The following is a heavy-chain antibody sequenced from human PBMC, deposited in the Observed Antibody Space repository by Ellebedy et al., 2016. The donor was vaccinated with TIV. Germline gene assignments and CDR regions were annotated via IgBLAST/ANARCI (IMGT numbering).Heavy chain of an antibody. CDR1: GFTFSSYG. J-gene: IGHJ4*02. D-gene: IGHD2-15*01. CDR2: ISYDGSNK. CDR3: AKICSGGSCYFDY. V-gene: IGHV3-30*18. Sequence: GESLKISXAASGFTFSSYGMHWVRQAPGKGLEWVAVISYDGSNKYYADSVKGRFTISRDNSKNTLYLQMNSLRAEDTAVYYCAKICSGGSCYFDYWGQGTLVTVSS.